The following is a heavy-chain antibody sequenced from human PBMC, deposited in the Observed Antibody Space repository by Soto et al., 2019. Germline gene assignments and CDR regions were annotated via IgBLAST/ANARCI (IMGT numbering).Heavy chain of an antibody. J-gene: IGHJ6*02. CDR3: AREAPMDV. CDR2: IWSAGLI. Sequence: DVQLVETGGELIQPGGSLRLSCAASGFTVSSKYMSWVRQAPGKGLEWISVIWSAGLIYYADSVRGRFTISRGISKNILYLEMTSLRADDTAVYYCAREAPMDVWGQGTTVTVSS. CDR1: GFTVSSKY. V-gene: IGHV3-53*02.